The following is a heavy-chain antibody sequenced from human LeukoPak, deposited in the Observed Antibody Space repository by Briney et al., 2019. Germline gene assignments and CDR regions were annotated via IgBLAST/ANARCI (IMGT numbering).Heavy chain of an antibody. Sequence: SETLSLTCTVSGGAISSDSYYWGWIRQPPGKGLEWIASINYSGSTYYNPSLNSRATISVDTSKTQFSLRLSSVNAADTAVYYCARLSDFWGHGILVTVSS. CDR3: ARLSDF. CDR1: GGAISSDSYY. J-gene: IGHJ4*01. CDR2: INYSGST. V-gene: IGHV4-39*01.